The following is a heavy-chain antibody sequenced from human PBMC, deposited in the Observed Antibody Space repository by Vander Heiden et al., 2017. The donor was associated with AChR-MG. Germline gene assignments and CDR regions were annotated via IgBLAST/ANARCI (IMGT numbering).Heavy chain of an antibody. CDR3: AHRFVGSIWSFDAFDI. V-gene: IGHV2-5*01. D-gene: IGHD2-21*01. CDR1: GFSLSTSGVG. J-gene: IGHJ3*02. Sequence: QITLKESGPTLVKPTQTLTLTCTFSGFSLSTSGVGVGWIRQPPGKALEWLALIYWNDDKRYSPSLKSRLTITKDTSKNQVVLTMTNMDPVDTATYYCAHRFVGSIWSFDAFDIWGQGTMVTVSS. CDR2: IYWNDDK.